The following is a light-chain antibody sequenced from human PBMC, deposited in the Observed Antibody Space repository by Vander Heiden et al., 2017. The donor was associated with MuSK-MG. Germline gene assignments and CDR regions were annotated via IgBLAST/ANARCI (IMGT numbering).Light chain of an antibody. V-gene: IGKV2-30*01. CDR3: NESKPWALT. CDR2: KVS. Sequence: DVVLTQSPLSLPVTLGQRASLSCRSGQSLVYSSGNTYLNWFLQRPGQTPRRLIVKVSNRDSGVPDRFSGTGSGTDFTMKIMKVEAKDIGVYYWNESKPWALTFGQGTRVEIK. J-gene: IGKJ5*01. CDR1: QSLVYSSGNTY.